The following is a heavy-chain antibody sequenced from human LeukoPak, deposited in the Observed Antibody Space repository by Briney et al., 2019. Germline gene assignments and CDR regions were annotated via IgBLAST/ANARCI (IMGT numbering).Heavy chain of an antibody. V-gene: IGHV4-38-2*02. CDR1: GYSISSGYY. CDR3: AREGLIKTGKNFDY. D-gene: IGHD1-1*01. Sequence: PSETLSLTCTVSGYSISSGYYWGWIRQPPGKGLEWIGSIYHSGSTYYNPSLKSRVTISVDTSKNQFSLKLSSVTAADTAVYYCAREGLIKTGKNFDYWGQGTLVTVSS. CDR2: IYHSGST. J-gene: IGHJ4*02.